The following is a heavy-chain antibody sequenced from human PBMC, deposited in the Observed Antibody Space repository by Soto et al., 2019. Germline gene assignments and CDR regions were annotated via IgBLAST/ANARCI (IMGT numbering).Heavy chain of an antibody. CDR2: ISNDGNNE. D-gene: IGHD1-1*01. Sequence: PGGSLRLSCAASGFTFSSYVMHWVRQAPGKGLEWVAHISNDGNNEYYADSVKGRFTISRDNFKNTLYLQMNSLRADDTAVYYCAKYVVATGTASWGQGTLVTVSS. V-gene: IGHV3-30*18. CDR3: AKYVVATGTAS. J-gene: IGHJ5*02. CDR1: GFTFSSYV.